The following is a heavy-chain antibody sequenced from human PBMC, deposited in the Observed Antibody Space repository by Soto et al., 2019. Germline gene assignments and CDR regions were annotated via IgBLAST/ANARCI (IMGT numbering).Heavy chain of an antibody. Sequence: QITLKESGPTLVKPTQTLTLTCTFSGVSLSTFGMGVGWIRQPPGKALEWLALIYGNEDKRYSPSLNNRLTIAKDTSKNLVVLTMTKVDAVDAATYYWGNSSASSPSVYWGQGTVVTVS. CDR3: GNSSASSPSVY. D-gene: IGHD2-2*01. CDR1: GVSLSTFGMG. CDR2: IYGNEDK. V-gene: IGHV2-5*01. J-gene: IGHJ4*02.